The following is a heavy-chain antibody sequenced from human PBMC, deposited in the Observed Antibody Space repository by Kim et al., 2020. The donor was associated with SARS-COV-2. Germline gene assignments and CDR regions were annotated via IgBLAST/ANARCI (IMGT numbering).Heavy chain of an antibody. CDR3: AGTPRDCSSTSCYHFDY. D-gene: IGHD2-2*01. V-gene: IGHV4-31*03. J-gene: IGHJ4*02. CDR2: ISYSGFT. CDR1: GGSISRGGYY. Sequence: SETLSLTCTVSGGSISRGGYYWSWIRQHPGKGLEWIGFISYSGFTYYNPSLKSRLSTSVDTAKNQFSLKLTAVTAAATAVYYCAGTPRDCSSTSCYHFDYWGQGVLVTVSS.